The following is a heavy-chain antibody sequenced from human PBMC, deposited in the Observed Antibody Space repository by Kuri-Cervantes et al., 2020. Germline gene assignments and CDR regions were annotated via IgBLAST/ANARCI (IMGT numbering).Heavy chain of an antibody. Sequence: ASVKVSCKASGGTFSSYAISWVRQAPGQRLEWMGWISTYNGNTNYAQKFQGRITMTTDTSTRTAYMEMRSLRSDDTAVYYCTREIDIWGQGTLVTVSS. CDR2: ISTYNGNT. CDR3: TREIDI. V-gene: IGHV1-18*01. J-gene: IGHJ4*02. D-gene: IGHD3-9*01. CDR1: GGTFSSYA.